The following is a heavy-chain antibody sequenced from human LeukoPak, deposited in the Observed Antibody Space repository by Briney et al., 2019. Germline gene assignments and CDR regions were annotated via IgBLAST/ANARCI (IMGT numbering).Heavy chain of an antibody. CDR3: ARDNGTGRVVLDY. CDR1: GFTFSDYS. D-gene: IGHD1-14*01. J-gene: IGHJ4*02. V-gene: IGHV3-30*09. Sequence: GGSLRLSCAASGFTFSDYSMHWVRHAPGKGLEWVAVISYDGSSKDYAESVKGRFAISRDNSKNTLSLQMNRLRAEDTAMYYCARDNGTGRVVLDYWGQGTLVTVSS. CDR2: ISYDGSSK.